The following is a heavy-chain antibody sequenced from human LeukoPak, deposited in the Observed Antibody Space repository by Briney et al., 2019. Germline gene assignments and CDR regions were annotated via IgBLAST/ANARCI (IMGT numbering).Heavy chain of an antibody. CDR2: FFTGGST. CDR1: GDSISSGNYY. J-gene: IGHJ4*02. CDR3: ARDVARVGFFDS. V-gene: IGHV4-61*02. Sequence: SQTLSLTCTVSGDSISSGNYYWGWIRQPAGKGLEWIGRFFTGGSTNYNPSFKSRVTISVDTSKNQFSLRLNSVTAADSAVYYCARDVARVGFFDSWGQGTLVTVSS. D-gene: IGHD1-26*01.